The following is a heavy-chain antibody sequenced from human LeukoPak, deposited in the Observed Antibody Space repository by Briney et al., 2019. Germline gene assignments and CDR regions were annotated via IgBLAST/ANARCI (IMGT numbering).Heavy chain of an antibody. J-gene: IGHJ4*02. CDR1: GFTFSSYA. Sequence: GGSLRLSCAASGFTFSSYAIIWVRQAPGKGLGWVSTISGSGGSTNYADSVKGSFTFSRDNSKNTLYLQMNSLRAEDTAVYYCAKDGKKYGSTWDFDYWGQGTLVTVSS. CDR2: ISGSGGST. CDR3: AKDGKKYGSTWDFDY. V-gene: IGHV3-23*01. D-gene: IGHD6-13*01.